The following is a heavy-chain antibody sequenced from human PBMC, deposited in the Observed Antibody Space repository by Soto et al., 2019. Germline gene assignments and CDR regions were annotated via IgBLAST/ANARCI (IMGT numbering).Heavy chain of an antibody. V-gene: IGHV5-10-1*01. CDR2: IDPSYSYT. D-gene: IGHD2-2*01. J-gene: IGHJ6*02. Sequence: PGESLKISCQGSGYSFTSYWISWVRQMPGKGLEWMGRIDPSYSYTNYSPSFQGHVTISADKSISTAYLQWSSLKASDTAMYYCASLGYCSSTSCPEYYYGMDVWGQGTTVTVSS. CDR3: ASLGYCSSTSCPEYYYGMDV. CDR1: GYSFTSYW.